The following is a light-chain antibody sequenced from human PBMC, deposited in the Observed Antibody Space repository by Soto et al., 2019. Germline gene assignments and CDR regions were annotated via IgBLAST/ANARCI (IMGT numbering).Light chain of an antibody. V-gene: IGLV7-43*01. J-gene: IGLJ3*02. CDR2: SSS. CDR1: TGAVTSGYY. CDR3: LLCHGGAS. Sequence: QAVVTQEPSLTVYPGGTGTLTCASSTGAVTSGYYQNWFQQKPGQAPRALISSSSHKHSWTPARFSGSLLGGKAALTLSGVHPEDEADYYFLLCHGGASFGGGTKLTLL.